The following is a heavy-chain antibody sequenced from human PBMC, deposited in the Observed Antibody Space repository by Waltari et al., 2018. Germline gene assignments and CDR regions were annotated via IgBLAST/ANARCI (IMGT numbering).Heavy chain of an antibody. CDR2: IGGGAPGT. V-gene: IGHV3-23*01. D-gene: IGHD5-18*01. J-gene: IGHJ4*02. CDR1: GFTFRRDS. Sequence: EVQLLESVGGFVQPGGSLTLSCEASGFTFRRDSMSGFRQTPETGWEWVSAIGGGAPGTYYADAVKGRFTTSRDDSRSTLYLQMNSLRVEDTAVYYCARWDTAMVDWGQGTLVTVSS. CDR3: ARWDTAMVD.